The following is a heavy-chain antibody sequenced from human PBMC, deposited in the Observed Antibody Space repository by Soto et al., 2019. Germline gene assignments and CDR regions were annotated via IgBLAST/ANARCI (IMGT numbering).Heavy chain of an antibody. J-gene: IGHJ4*02. CDR1: GFTSDDHG. V-gene: IGHV3-9*02. Sequence: EVQLVESGGGLVQPGRSLRLSCAASGFTSDDHGMHWVRQAPGKGLEWVSGLIWNNGNTGYADSVKGRFTISRDNAKNTLYLQMNSLRVEDTAFYYCVKYIEPGGAAYWGQGTLVTVSS. D-gene: IGHD3-16*01. CDR3: VKYIEPGGAAY. CDR2: LIWNNGNT.